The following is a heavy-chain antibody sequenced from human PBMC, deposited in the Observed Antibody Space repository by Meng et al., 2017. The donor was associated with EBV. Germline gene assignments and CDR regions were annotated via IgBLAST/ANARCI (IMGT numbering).Heavy chain of an antibody. CDR3: ARVSFYDYWSGYSFNWFDP. CDR1: GDSISSRSYY. D-gene: IGHD3-3*01. CDR2: VYYSGNS. J-gene: IGHJ5*02. Sequence: QLQLYQSGPXLVKPXXXLSLTCTXAGDSISSRSYYWGWIRQSPGKGLEWIGNVYYSGNSYYNPSLKSRVTISVDTSKNQFYLKLISVTAADTAVYFCARVSFYDYWSGYSFNWFDPWGQGPLVTVSS. V-gene: IGHV4-39*01.